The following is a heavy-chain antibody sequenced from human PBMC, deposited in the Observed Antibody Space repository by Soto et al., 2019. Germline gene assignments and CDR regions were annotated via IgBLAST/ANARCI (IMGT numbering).Heavy chain of an antibody. CDR2: IYYSGST. J-gene: IGHJ6*03. CDR1: GGSISSSSYY. Sequence: SETLSLTCTVSGGSISSSSYYWGWIRQPPGKGLEWIGSIYYSGSTYYNPSLKSRVTISVDTSKNQFSLKLSSVTAADTAVYYCARQPPYSSSSPPTLKSYYYMDVWGKGTTVTVSS. CDR3: ARQPPYSSSSPPTLKSYYYMDV. D-gene: IGHD6-13*01. V-gene: IGHV4-39*01.